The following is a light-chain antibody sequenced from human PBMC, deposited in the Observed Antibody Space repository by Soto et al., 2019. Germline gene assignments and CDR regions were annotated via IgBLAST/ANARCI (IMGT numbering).Light chain of an antibody. V-gene: IGLV2-14*01. J-gene: IGLJ3*02. Sequence: QSALTQPASVSGSPGQSITISCTGSSSDAGAYKYVSWFQQHPGKAPKLIIYEVSNRPSGVSDRFSGSKSGNTASLTISGLQAEDEADYHCSSYTTTTAWVFGGGTKLTVL. CDR2: EVS. CDR3: SSYTTTTAWV. CDR1: SSDAGAYKY.